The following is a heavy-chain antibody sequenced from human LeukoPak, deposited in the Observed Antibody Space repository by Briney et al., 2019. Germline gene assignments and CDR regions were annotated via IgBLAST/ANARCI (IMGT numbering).Heavy chain of an antibody. D-gene: IGHD3-9*01. V-gene: IGHV3-21*01. CDR1: GFTFSSYS. CDR2: ISSSSSYI. J-gene: IGHJ3*02. CDR3: ARDPFHYDILTRGQHDAFDI. Sequence: GGSLRLSCVASGFTFSSYSMNWVRQAPGKGLEWVSSISSSSSYIYYADSVKGRFTISRDNAKNSLHLQMNSLRAEDTAVYYCARDPFHYDILTRGQHDAFDIWGQGTMVTVSS.